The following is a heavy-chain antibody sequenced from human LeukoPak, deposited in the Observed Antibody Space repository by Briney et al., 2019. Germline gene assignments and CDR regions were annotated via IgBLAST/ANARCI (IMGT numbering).Heavy chain of an antibody. J-gene: IGHJ4*02. CDR2: IYYSGST. V-gene: IGHV4-59*01. CDR1: GGSISSYY. D-gene: IGHD6-13*01. CDR3: ARVTGYRIEDYFDY. Sequence: PSETLSHTCTVSGGSISSYYWSWIRQPPGKGLEWIGYIYYSGSTNYNPSLKSRVTISVETSKNEFSLKLRSVTAADTAVYYCARVTGYRIEDYFDYWGQGTLVTVSS.